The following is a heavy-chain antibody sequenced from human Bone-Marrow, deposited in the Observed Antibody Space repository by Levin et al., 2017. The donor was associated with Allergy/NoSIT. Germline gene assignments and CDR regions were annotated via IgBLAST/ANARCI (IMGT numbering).Heavy chain of an antibody. CDR1: GGTFSSYA. D-gene: IGHD2-2*01. CDR3: ARGLSYCSSTSCYEVGYYYYMDV. CDR2: IIPIFGTA. V-gene: IGHV1-69*13. Sequence: SVKVSCKASGGTFSSYAISWVRQAPGQGLEWMGGIIPIFGTANYAQKFQGRVTITADESTSTAYMELSSLRSEDTAVYYCARGLSYCSSTSCYEVGYYYYMDVWGKGTTVTVSS. J-gene: IGHJ6*03.